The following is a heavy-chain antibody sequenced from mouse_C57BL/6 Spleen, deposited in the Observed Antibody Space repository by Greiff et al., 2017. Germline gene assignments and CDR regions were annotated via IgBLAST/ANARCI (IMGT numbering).Heavy chain of an antibody. V-gene: IGHV1-4*01. CDR3: ARIDLPYALDY. CDR2: INPSSGYT. Sequence: QVQLQQSGAELARPGASVKMSCKASGYTFTSYTMHWVKQRPGQGLEWIGHINPSSGYTKYNQKFKDKATLTADKSSSTAYMQLSSLTSEDSAVDYCARIDLPYALDYWGQGTSVTVSS. J-gene: IGHJ4*01. CDR1: GYTFTSYT. D-gene: IGHD2-1*01.